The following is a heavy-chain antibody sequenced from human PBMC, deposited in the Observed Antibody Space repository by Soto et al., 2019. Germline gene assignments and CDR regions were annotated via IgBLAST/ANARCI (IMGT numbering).Heavy chain of an antibody. Sequence: GESLKISCNGSGYSFTSYWIGWVRQMPGKGLEWMGIIYPGDSDTRYSPSFQGQVTISADKSISTAYLQWSSLKASDTAMYYCARLNYDILTGLIYDYWGQGTLVTVSS. D-gene: IGHD3-9*01. V-gene: IGHV5-51*01. CDR2: IYPGDSDT. J-gene: IGHJ4*02. CDR3: ARLNYDILTGLIYDY. CDR1: GYSFTSYW.